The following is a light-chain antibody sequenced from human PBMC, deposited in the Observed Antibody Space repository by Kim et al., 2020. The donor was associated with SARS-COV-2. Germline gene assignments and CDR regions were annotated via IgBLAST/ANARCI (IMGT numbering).Light chain of an antibody. CDR1: QSINSY. J-gene: IGKJ2*01. CDR2: AAS. CDR3: QQSYSIPYT. Sequence: DIQMTQSPSYLSASVGDRVTITCRASQSINSYLNWYQQKPGKAPKFLIYAASSLQSGVPSRFSGSGSGTDFSLTISSLQPEDFATYYCQQSYSIPYTFGQGTKLEI. V-gene: IGKV1-39*01.